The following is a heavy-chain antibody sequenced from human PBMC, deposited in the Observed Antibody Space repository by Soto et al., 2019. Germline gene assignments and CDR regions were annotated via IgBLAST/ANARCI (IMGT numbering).Heavy chain of an antibody. V-gene: IGHV4-61*01. CDR3: ARTTAVPNTLRSRYFFDY. J-gene: IGHJ4*02. Sequence: LSLTCSVSGGSVSDKTYYWSWIRQPPGKRLEWIGYVYYSGTTNYNPSLKSRVTISVDLSKNRFSLRLSSVTTADTALYYCARTTAVPNTLRSRYFFDYWGEGTLVTVSS. CDR2: VYYSGTT. CDR1: GGSVSDKTYY. D-gene: IGHD4-17*01.